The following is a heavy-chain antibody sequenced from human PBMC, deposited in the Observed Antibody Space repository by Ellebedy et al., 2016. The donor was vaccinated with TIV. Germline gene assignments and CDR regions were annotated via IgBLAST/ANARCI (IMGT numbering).Heavy chain of an antibody. CDR2: ISYDGSNK. CDR3: ARGTAYNSGWSGDFDY. CDR1: GFTFSSYA. J-gene: IGHJ4*02. V-gene: IGHV3-30-3*01. D-gene: IGHD6-19*01. Sequence: GESLKISXAASGFTFSSYAMHWVRQAPGKGLEWVAVISYDGSNKYYADSVKGRFTIARDDSKNTLYLDVNCLRAEDTAVYYCARGTAYNSGWSGDFDYWGQGILVTVSS.